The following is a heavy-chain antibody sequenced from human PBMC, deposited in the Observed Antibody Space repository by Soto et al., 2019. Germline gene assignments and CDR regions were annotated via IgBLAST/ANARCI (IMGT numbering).Heavy chain of an antibody. D-gene: IGHD4-17*01. Sequence: ASVKSCKASGYTFTSYGISWVRQAPGQGLEWMGWISAYNGNTNYAQKLQGRVTMTTDTSTSTAYMELRSLRSDDTAVYYCARGMTTVTTSDWFDPWGQGTLVTVSS. CDR2: ISAYNGNT. J-gene: IGHJ5*02. CDR3: ARGMTTVTTSDWFDP. CDR1: GYTFTSYG. V-gene: IGHV1-18*01.